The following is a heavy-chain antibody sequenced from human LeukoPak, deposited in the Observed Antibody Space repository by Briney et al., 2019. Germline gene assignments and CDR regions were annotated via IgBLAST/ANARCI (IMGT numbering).Heavy chain of an antibody. V-gene: IGHV4-59*01. J-gene: IGHJ3*02. D-gene: IGHD3-16*02. CDR3: ARRRDYVWGSYRYAFDI. CDR2: ISYSGNT. Sequence: SETLSLTCTVSGRSISTYYWRWLRQPPGKGLEWIGYISYSGNTNYNPSLKSRVTMSVDTSKNQFSLKLSSVTAADTAVYYCARRRDYVWGSYRYAFDIWGQGTMVTVSS. CDR1: GRSISTYY.